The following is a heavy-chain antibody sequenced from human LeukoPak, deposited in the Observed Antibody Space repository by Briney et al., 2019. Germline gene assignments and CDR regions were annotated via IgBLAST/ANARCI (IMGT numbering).Heavy chain of an antibody. J-gene: IGHJ3*02. CDR3: ARRVTFGGSIFSAFDI. D-gene: IGHD3-16*01. V-gene: IGHV5-51*01. Sequence: GESLKISCKGSGYIFTNYWIGWLRQLPRRGLEWMGFIYPGDCDTRYSPSFEGRVTISAEKSISTAYLQWSSLKASDTAIYYCARRVTFGGSIFSAFDIWGQGIMVTASS. CDR1: GYIFTNYW. CDR2: IYPGDCDT.